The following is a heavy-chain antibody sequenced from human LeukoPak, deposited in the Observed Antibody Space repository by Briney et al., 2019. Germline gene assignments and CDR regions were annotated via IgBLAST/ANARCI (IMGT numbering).Heavy chain of an antibody. CDR3: ARDGNDSSGYSTDY. J-gene: IGHJ4*02. CDR1: GFTFSIYS. V-gene: IGHV3-48*01. Sequence: GGSLRLSCAASGFTFSIYSMNWVRQAPGKGLEWVSYISSSSSTIYYADSVKGRFTISRDNAKNSLYLQMNSLRAEDTAVYYCARDGNDSSGYSTDYWGQGTLVTVSS. CDR2: ISSSSSTI. D-gene: IGHD3-22*01.